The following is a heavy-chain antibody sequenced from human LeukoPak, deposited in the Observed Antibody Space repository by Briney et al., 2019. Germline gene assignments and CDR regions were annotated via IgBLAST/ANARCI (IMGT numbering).Heavy chain of an antibody. Sequence: PSETLSLTCAVYGGSFSGYYWSWIRQPPGKGREWIGEINHSGSTNYNPSLKSRVTISVETSKNQFSLKLSSVTAADTAVYYCARGITIFGVVRLYNWFDPWGQGTLVTVSS. CDR3: ARGITIFGVVRLYNWFDP. J-gene: IGHJ5*02. D-gene: IGHD3-3*01. CDR2: INHSGST. V-gene: IGHV4-34*01. CDR1: GGSFSGYY.